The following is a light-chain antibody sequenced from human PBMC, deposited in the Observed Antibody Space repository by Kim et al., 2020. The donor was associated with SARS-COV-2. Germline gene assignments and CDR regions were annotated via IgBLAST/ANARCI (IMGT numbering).Light chain of an antibody. J-gene: IGKJ4*01. CDR3: QQYNNWPLT. CDR2: DAS. V-gene: IGKV3-15*01. Sequence: SVSPGDTATLSCRASQSVGTDLAWYQQIPGQAPRFLIYDASTRATGIPARFSSSGSGTEFTLTISSLQSEDVAVYYCQQYNNWPLTFGGGTKLEIK. CDR1: QSVGTD.